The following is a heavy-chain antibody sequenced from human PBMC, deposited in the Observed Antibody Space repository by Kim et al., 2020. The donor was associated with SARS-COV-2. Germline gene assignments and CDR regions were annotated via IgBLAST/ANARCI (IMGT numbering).Heavy chain of an antibody. CDR3: VRAGSSSSWIQIDY. D-gene: IGHD6-13*01. CDR1: GYTFTSYG. CDR2: ISAYNGNK. Sequence: ASVKVSCKASGYTFTSYGISWVRQAPGQGLEWMGWISAYNGNKNYAQKLQGRVTMTTDTSTSTAYMELRSLRSDDTTVYYCVRAGSSSSWIQIDYWGQGTLVTVSS. J-gene: IGHJ4*02. V-gene: IGHV1-18*01.